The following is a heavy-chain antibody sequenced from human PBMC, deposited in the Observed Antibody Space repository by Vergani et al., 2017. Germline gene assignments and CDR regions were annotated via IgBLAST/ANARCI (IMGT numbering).Heavy chain of an antibody. CDR1: GFTFSSYS. D-gene: IGHD2-15*01. CDR2: ISSSSSTI. V-gene: IGHV3-48*04. J-gene: IGHJ4*02. CDR3: ARDLGGPGVVVAAVDY. Sequence: EVQLVESGGGLVQPGGSLRLSCAASGFTFSSYSMNWVRQAPGKGLEWVSYISSSSSTIYYADSVKGRFTISRDNAKNSLYLQMNSLRAEDTAVYYCARDLGGPGVVVAAVDYWGQGTLVTVSS.